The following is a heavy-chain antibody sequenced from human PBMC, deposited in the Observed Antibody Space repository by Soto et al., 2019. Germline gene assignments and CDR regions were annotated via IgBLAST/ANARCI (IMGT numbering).Heavy chain of an antibody. Sequence: QVQLVQSGAEVKKPGASVKVSCKASGYTFTNYYIHWVRQTPGQGLEWMGIINPRGGNTNYAKKFQGRVTMNRDTSTGTVYKELSSLRAEDTAVYYCARGHSPIGNWSGGRCNYFDYWGPGTLVTVSS. J-gene: IGHJ4*02. CDR3: ARGHSPIGNWSGGRCNYFDY. CDR2: INPRGGNT. V-gene: IGHV1-46*01. D-gene: IGHD2-15*01. CDR1: GYTFTNYY.